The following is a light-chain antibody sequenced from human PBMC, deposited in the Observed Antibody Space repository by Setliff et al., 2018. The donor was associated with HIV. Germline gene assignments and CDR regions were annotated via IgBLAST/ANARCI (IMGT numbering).Light chain of an antibody. J-gene: IGLJ2*01. CDR2: EVS. CDR3: TSYTTSSTLVV. CDR1: SSDVGGYNY. Sequence: QSALTQPASVSGSPGQSITISCTGTSSDVGGYNYASWYQQHPGKAPKLMIHEVSNRPPGVSNRFSGSKSGNTASLTISGLRAEDEANYYCTSYTTSSTLVVFGGGTKVTVL. V-gene: IGLV2-14*01.